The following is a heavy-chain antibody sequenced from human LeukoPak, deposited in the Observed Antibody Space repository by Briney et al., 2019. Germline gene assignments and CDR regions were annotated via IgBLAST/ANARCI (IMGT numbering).Heavy chain of an antibody. CDR1: GGSISSYY. V-gene: IGHV4-34*01. J-gene: IGHJ4*02. Sequence: PSETLSLTCTVSGGSISSYYWSWIRQPPGKGLEWIGEINHSGSTNYNPSLKSRVTISVDTSKNQFSLKLSSVTAADTAVYYCARGSGYSSGWYTYWGQGALVTVSS. D-gene: IGHD6-19*01. CDR3: ARGSGYSSGWYTY. CDR2: INHSGST.